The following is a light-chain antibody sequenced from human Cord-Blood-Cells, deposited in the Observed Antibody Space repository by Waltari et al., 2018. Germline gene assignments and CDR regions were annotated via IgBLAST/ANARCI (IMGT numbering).Light chain of an antibody. CDR3: QQYNNWPPVYT. J-gene: IGKJ2*01. CDR1: QSVSSN. V-gene: IGKV3-15*01. CDR2: GAS. Sequence: DIVMTQSPATLSVSPGERATLSCRASQSVSSNLAWYQQKPGQAPRLLIYGASTRATGIPARFSGSVSGTEFTLTISSLQSEDFAVYYCQQYNNWPPVYTFGQGTKLEIK.